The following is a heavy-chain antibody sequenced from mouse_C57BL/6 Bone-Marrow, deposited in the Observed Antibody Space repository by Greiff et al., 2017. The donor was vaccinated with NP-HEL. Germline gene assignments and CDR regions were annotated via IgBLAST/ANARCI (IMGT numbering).Heavy chain of an antibody. V-gene: IGHV1-15*01. CDR3: SIDYYYDDGRRRDY. CDR2: IYPATGGT. CDR1: GYTFTDYE. D-gene: IGHD2-4*01. J-gene: IGHJ4*01. Sequence: VQLQQSGAELVRPGASVTLSCKASGYTFTDYEMHWVKQTPVHGLEWIGDIYPATGGTAYNEKFKGKAILTADKSSSTAYMQLSSLTSEDSAVYDCSIDYYYDDGRRRDYGGQGTALTVTS.